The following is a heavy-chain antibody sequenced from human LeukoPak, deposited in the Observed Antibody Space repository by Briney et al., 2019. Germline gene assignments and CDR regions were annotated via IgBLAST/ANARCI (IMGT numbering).Heavy chain of an antibody. D-gene: IGHD3-22*01. V-gene: IGHV3-11*06. CDR3: APTYYYESSGHQ. CDR2: ISSGSSLI. J-gene: IGHJ4*02. Sequence: PGGSLRLSCAASGFTFSDYYMSWIRQAPGKGLEWVSYISSGSSLIHYADSVKGRFTISRDNAKNSLYLQMNNLRVEDTAVYYCAPTYYYESSGHQGGQGTLVTVSA. CDR1: GFTFSDYY.